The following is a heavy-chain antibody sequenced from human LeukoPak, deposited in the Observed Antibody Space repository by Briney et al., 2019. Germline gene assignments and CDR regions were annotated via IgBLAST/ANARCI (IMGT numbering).Heavy chain of an antibody. Sequence: GGSLRLSCAASGFTFSNYAMRWLRQAPGKGLEWVSGISGSGDSTYYADSVKGRFTISRDNSKNTLDLQMNSLRAEDTAVYFCARRSGVAVAGAFDYWGQGTLVTVSS. V-gene: IGHV3-23*01. CDR3: ARRSGVAVAGAFDY. D-gene: IGHD6-19*01. CDR1: GFTFSNYA. CDR2: ISGSGDST. J-gene: IGHJ4*02.